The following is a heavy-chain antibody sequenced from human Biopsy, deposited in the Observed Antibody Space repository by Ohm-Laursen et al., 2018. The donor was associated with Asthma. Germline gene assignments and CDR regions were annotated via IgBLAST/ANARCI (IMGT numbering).Heavy chain of an antibody. V-gene: IGHV4-59*07. CDR2: IYHSGGT. CDR3: ARGMLWVIPYEFDL. D-gene: IGHD2-21*01. J-gene: IGHJ3*01. Sequence: PSDTLSLTCSVSGGSISSSYWSWIRKPPGKGLEWIGYIYHSGGTNYNPSLKSRVTMSVDTAKNQFSLKLSSVTAVDTAVYYCARGMLWVIPYEFDLWGQGTMVTVSA. CDR1: GGSISSSY.